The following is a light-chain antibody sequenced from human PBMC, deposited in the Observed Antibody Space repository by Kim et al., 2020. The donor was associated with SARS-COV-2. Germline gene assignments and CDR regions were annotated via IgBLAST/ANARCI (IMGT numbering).Light chain of an antibody. J-gene: IGLJ2*01. Sequence: QSVLSQPPSVSAAPGQTVTISCSGSSSNIGKNYVSWYQQLPRTAPKLVIYDTNKRSSGIPDRFSGSKSGTTATLDITGLQTGDEADYYCGTFDTSLFVVVFGGGTQLTVL. V-gene: IGLV1-51*01. CDR2: DTN. CDR3: GTFDTSLFVVV. CDR1: SSNIGKNY.